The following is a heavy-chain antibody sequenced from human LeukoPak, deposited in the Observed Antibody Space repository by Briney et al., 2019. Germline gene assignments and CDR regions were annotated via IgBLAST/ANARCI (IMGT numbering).Heavy chain of an antibody. J-gene: IGHJ4*02. CDR1: GFTVSSNH. CDR2: ICSGGST. Sequence: GGSLRLSCAASGFTVSSNHMSWVRQAPGKGLEWVSVICSGGSTYYADSVKGRFTISRDNSKNTLYLQMNSLRAEDTAVYYCARALGGVEAGIFDYWGQGTLVTVSS. CDR3: ARALGGVEAGIFDY. V-gene: IGHV3-53*01. D-gene: IGHD3-16*01.